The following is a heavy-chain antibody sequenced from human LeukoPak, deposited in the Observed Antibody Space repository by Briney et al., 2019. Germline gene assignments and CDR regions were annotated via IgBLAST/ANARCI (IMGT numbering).Heavy chain of an antibody. CDR1: GFTFSSYS. D-gene: IGHD2-2*02. CDR2: ISSSSSYI. Sequence: GGSLRLSCAAFGFTFSSYSMNWVRQAPGKGLEWVSSISSSSSYIYYADSVKGRFTISRDNAKNSLYLQMNSLRAEDTAVYYCARDYCSSTSCYNYYYYGMDVWGQGTTVTVSS. CDR3: ARDYCSSTSCYNYYYYGMDV. J-gene: IGHJ6*02. V-gene: IGHV3-21*01.